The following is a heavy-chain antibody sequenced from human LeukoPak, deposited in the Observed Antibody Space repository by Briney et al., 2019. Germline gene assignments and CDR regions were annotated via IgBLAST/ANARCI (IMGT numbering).Heavy chain of an antibody. J-gene: IGHJ6*04. Sequence: SETLSLTCTVSGGSISSYYWSWIRQPPGKGLEWIGYIYYSGSTNYNPSLKSRVTISVDTSKNQFSLKLSSVTAADTAVYYCAREAFVVVPAADYYYYGMDVWGKGTTVTVSS. CDR1: GGSISSYY. D-gene: IGHD2-2*01. V-gene: IGHV4-59*01. CDR3: AREAFVVVPAADYYYYGMDV. CDR2: IYYSGST.